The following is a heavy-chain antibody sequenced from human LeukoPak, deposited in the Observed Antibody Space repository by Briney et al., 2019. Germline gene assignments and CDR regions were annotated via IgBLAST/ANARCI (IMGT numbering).Heavy chain of an antibody. V-gene: IGHV3-23*01. J-gene: IGHJ4*02. CDR3: AKTVTALDS. D-gene: IGHD2-21*02. CDR1: GFTFNSYA. CDR2: ISGSGSST. Sequence: GGSLRLSCAASGFTFNSYAMSWVRQAPGKGLEWVSTISGSGSSTYYADSVKGRFSMSRDNLKNTVYLQMNSLSVDDTAVYYCAKTVTALDSWGQGTVVTVSS.